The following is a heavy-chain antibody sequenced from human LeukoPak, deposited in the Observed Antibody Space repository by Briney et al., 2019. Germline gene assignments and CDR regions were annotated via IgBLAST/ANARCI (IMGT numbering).Heavy chain of an antibody. CDR2: ILYDGSNK. Sequence: GGSLRLSCAASGFTFSSYGMHWVRQAPGKGLEWVAVILYDGSNKYYADSVKGRFTISRDNSKNTLYLQMNSLRAEDTAVYYCAKDHEGAFDPWGQGTLVTVSS. D-gene: IGHD1-26*01. J-gene: IGHJ5*02. CDR3: AKDHEGAFDP. V-gene: IGHV3-30*18. CDR1: GFTFSSYG.